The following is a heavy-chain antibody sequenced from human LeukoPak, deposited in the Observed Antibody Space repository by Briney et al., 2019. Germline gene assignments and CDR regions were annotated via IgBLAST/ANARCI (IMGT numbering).Heavy chain of an antibody. CDR2: IYYSGST. J-gene: IGHJ4*02. Sequence: SETLSLTCTVSGGSISSSSYYWGWIRQPPGKGLEWIGSIYYSGSTYYNPSLKSRVTISVDTSKNQFSLKLSSVTAADTAVYYCARPKNGYGTFDYWGQGTLVTASS. V-gene: IGHV4-39*07. CDR3: ARPKNGYGTFDY. CDR1: GGSISSSSYY. D-gene: IGHD3-16*01.